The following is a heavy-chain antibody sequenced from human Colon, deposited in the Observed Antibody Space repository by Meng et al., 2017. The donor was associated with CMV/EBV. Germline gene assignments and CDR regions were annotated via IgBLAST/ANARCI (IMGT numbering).Heavy chain of an antibody. D-gene: IGHD2-8*01. Sequence: GESLKISCAASGFTISDNYISWVRRAPGKGLEWVAKTNEDGSDKYYVDSVKGRFTIFRDNAKNSVYLQMNSLRAEDTAVYYCASTGPLYGLYFCYWGQGTLVTVSS. J-gene: IGHJ4*02. CDR1: GFTISDNY. CDR3: ASTGPLYGLYFCY. CDR2: TNEDGSDK. V-gene: IGHV3-7*01.